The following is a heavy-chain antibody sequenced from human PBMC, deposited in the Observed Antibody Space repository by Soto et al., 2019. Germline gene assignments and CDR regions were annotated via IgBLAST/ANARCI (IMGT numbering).Heavy chain of an antibody. J-gene: IGHJ3*01. D-gene: IGHD4-17*01. CDR1: GLSFDSYA. Sequence: EVQFLESGGGVVRPGGSLRLSCVAYGLSFDSYALTWVRHSPGKALEWLACITGSGAVTSYTDSVWGRFTISRDNSKNTLYLQMDSLRAADTAVYYCGEVPNGDHFGAFDFWGQGTTVTVSS. V-gene: IGHV3-23*01. CDR3: GEVPNGDHFGAFDF. CDR2: ITGSGAVT.